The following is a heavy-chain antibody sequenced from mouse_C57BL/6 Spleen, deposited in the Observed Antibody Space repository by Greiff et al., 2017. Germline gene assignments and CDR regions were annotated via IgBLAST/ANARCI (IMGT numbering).Heavy chain of an antibody. CDR1: GYTFTSYW. CDR2: IDPSDSET. J-gene: IGHJ1*03. D-gene: IGHD1-1*02. CDR3: ARIGGKGYFDV. V-gene: IGHV1-52*01. Sequence: QVQLQQPGTELVRPGSSVKLSCKASGYTFTSYWMHWVKQRPIQGLEWIGNIDPSDSETHYNQKFQDKATLTVDKSSSTAYMQLSSLTSEDSAVDYCARIGGKGYFDVWGTGTTVTVSS.